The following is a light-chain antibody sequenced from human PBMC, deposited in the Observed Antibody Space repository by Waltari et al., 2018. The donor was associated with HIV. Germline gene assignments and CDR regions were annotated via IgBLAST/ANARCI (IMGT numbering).Light chain of an antibody. CDR3: QTWTTGIVL. J-gene: IGLJ2*01. Sequence: QLVLTQSPSASASLRASVKLTCTLSSGHINYAIAWHQHRPEKGPRYLMRVKSDGSHTKGDGIPDRFSDSSSGAERYLIISSLQSEDEADYYCQTWTTGIVLFGGGTKLTVL. CDR1: SGHINYA. CDR2: VKSDGSH. V-gene: IGLV4-69*01.